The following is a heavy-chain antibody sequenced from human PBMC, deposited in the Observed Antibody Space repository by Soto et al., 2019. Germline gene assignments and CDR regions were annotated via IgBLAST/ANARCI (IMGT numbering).Heavy chain of an antibody. V-gene: IGHV1-18*04. CDR1: GYTFTSYG. CDR2: ISAYNGNT. CDR3: ARSGRIAVAGPYFGY. Sequence: QVQLVQSGAEVKKPGASVKVSCKASGYTFTSYGISWVRQAPGQGLEWMGWISAYNGNTNYAQKLQGRVTMTTDTSTSTANMELRSLRSDDTAGYYCARSGRIAVAGPYFGYWGQGTLVTVSS. D-gene: IGHD6-19*01. J-gene: IGHJ4*02.